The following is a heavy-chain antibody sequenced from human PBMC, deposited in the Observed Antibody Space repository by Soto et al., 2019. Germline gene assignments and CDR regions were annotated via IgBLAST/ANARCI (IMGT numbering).Heavy chain of an antibody. V-gene: IGHV3-23*01. CDR3: ARDRGYCSGGSCPHYYYYGMDV. CDR2: ISGSGGST. Sequence: PGGSLRLSCAASGFTFSCYAMSWVRQAPGKGLEWVSAISGSGGSTYYADSVKGRFTISRDNSKNTLYLQMNSLRAEDTAVYYCARDRGYCSGGSCPHYYYYGMDVWGQGTTVTVSS. CDR1: GFTFSCYA. D-gene: IGHD2-15*01. J-gene: IGHJ6*02.